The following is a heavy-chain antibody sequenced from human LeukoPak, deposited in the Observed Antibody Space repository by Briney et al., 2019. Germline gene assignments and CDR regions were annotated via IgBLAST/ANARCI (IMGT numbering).Heavy chain of an antibody. Sequence: GGSLRLSCAASGFILSSYEMNWVRQAPGKGLEWLSYISSSGSTIYYADSVKGRFTISRDNAKNSLYLQMNSLRAEDTAVYYCARDSDVPFDYWGQGTLVTVSS. D-gene: IGHD3-16*01. J-gene: IGHJ4*02. CDR3: ARDSDVPFDY. CDR1: GFILSSYE. CDR2: ISSSGSTI. V-gene: IGHV3-48*03.